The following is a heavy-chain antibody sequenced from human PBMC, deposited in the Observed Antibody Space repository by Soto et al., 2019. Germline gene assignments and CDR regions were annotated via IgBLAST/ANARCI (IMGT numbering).Heavy chain of an antibody. Sequence: SETLSLTCTVSGGSISSYYWSWIRQPPGKGLEWIGYIYYSGSTNYNPSLKSRVTISVDTSKNQFSLKLSSVTAADTAVYYCARTYYDILTGYYGFVSAFDIWGQGTMVTVSS. V-gene: IGHV4-59*01. CDR2: IYYSGST. D-gene: IGHD3-9*01. CDR1: GGSISSYY. CDR3: ARTYYDILTGYYGFVSAFDI. J-gene: IGHJ3*02.